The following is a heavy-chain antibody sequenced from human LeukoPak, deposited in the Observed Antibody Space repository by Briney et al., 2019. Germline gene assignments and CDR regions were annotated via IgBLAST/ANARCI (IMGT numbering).Heavy chain of an antibody. CDR3: ARVGPWVNPDYYYYYMDV. V-gene: IGHV1-69*13. CDR2: IIPIFGTA. CDR1: GGTFSSYA. D-gene: IGHD1-14*01. Sequence: SVKVSCKASGGTFSSYAISWVRQAPGQGLEWMGGIIPIFGTANYAQKFQGRVTITADESTSTAYMELSSLRSEDTAVYYCARVGPWVNPDYYYYYMDVWGKGTTVTVSS. J-gene: IGHJ6*03.